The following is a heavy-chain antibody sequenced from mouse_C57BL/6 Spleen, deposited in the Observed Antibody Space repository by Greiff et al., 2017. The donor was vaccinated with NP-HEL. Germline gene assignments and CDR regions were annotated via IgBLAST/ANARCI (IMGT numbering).Heavy chain of an antibody. Sequence: EVQGVESGPGMVKPSQSLSLTCTVTGYSITSGYDWHWIRHFPGNKLEWMGYISYSGSTNYNPSLKSRISITHDTSKNHFFLKLNSVTTEDTATYYCARGGYGYAMDYWGQGTSVTVSS. CDR3: ARGGYGYAMDY. J-gene: IGHJ4*01. CDR1: GYSITSGYD. CDR2: ISYSGST. V-gene: IGHV3-1*01. D-gene: IGHD2-14*01.